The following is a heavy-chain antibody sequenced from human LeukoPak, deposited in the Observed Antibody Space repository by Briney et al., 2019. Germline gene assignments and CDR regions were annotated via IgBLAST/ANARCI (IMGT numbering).Heavy chain of an antibody. Sequence: ASVKVSCKASGYTFTSYYMHWVRQAPGQGLERMGIINPSGGSTSYAQKFQGRVTMTRDTSTSTVYMELSSLRSEDTAVYYCARARYSSSWPLPHAEYFQHWGQGTLVTVSS. CDR3: ARARYSSSWPLPHAEYFQH. J-gene: IGHJ1*01. V-gene: IGHV1-46*01. CDR2: INPSGGST. D-gene: IGHD6-13*01. CDR1: GYTFTSYY.